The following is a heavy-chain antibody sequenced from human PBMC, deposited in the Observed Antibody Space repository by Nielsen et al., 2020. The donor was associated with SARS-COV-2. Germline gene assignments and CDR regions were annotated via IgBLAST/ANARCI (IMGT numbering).Heavy chain of an antibody. Sequence: GGSLRLSCTASGFTFGDYAMSWVRQAPGKGLEWVGFIRSKAYGGTTEYAASVKGRFTISRDDSKSIAYLQMNSLKTEDTAVYYCTRDSIVLMVYGYGMDVWGQGTTVTVSS. CDR2: IRSKAYGGTT. J-gene: IGHJ6*02. V-gene: IGHV3-49*04. CDR3: TRDSIVLMVYGYGMDV. D-gene: IGHD2-8*01. CDR1: GFTFGDYA.